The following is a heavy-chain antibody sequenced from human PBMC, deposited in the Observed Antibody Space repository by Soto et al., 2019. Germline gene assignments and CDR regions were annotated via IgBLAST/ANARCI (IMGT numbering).Heavy chain of an antibody. CDR3: AKNSAATIRVGYDY. CDR2: ISYDGSNK. Sequence: PGGSLRLSCAASGLTFSSYGMHWVRQAPGKGLEWVAVISYDGSNKHYADSVKGRFTISRDNSKNMLYLQMNSLRAEDRAVYYCAKNSAATIRVGYDYWGQGTLVTVSS. D-gene: IGHD5-12*01. V-gene: IGHV3-30*18. CDR1: GLTFSSYG. J-gene: IGHJ4*02.